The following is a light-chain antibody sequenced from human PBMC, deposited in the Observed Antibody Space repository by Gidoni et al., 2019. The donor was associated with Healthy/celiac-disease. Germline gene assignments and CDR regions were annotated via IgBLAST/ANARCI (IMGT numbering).Light chain of an antibody. CDR1: SSNLGSNY. V-gene: IGLV1-47*01. Sequence: QSVLTQPPSASGTPRQRVTISCSGSSSNLGSNYVYWYQQLPGTAPKLLIYRNNQRPSGVPDRFSGSKSGTSASLAISGLRSEDEADYYCAAWDDSLSGLVFGGGTKLTVL. CDR2: RNN. J-gene: IGLJ2*01. CDR3: AAWDDSLSGLV.